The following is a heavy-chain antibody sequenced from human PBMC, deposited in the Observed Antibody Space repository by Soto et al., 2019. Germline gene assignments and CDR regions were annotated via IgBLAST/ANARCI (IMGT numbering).Heavy chain of an antibody. V-gene: IGHV1-18*01. CDR1: GYTFSSYA. Sequence: QVQLVQSGAEVKKPGASVKVSCKASGYTFSSYAITWVRQAPGQGFEWMAWISAYSGNTNYAQKFQGRVTMTTDTSTNTAYMELRSLSSDDTAVYYCARDSPPSDYWGQGTLVTVSS. CDR2: ISAYSGNT. J-gene: IGHJ4*02. CDR3: ARDSPPSDY.